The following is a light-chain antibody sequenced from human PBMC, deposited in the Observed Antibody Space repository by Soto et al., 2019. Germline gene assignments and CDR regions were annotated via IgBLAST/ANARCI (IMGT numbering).Light chain of an antibody. CDR3: QQYRMSPNT. CDR1: QRVDDSH. Sequence: EIVLTPAPAPLAVSPGEGTTLSSRASQRVDDSHVAWYQLRPGQAPRLLIYGASTRATVIPDRFSGSGSGTDFSLTIRGLKPEDFAVYYCQQYRMSPNTFGQGTRLEIK. J-gene: IGKJ5*01. V-gene: IGKV3-20*01. CDR2: GAS.